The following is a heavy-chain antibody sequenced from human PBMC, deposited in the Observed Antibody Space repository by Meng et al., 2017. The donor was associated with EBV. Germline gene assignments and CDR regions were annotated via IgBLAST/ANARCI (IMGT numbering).Heavy chain of an antibody. Sequence: QETLCHGGGEVQKPGSSVKVSCKASGGTFSSYAISWVRQAPGQGLEWMGGIIPIFGTANYAQKFQGRVTITADKSTSTAYMELSSLRSEDTAVYYCARAEIAAAGRLDYWGQGTLVTVSS. D-gene: IGHD6-13*01. J-gene: IGHJ4*02. CDR3: ARAEIAAAGRLDY. CDR1: GGTFSSYA. CDR2: IIPIFGTA. V-gene: IGHV1-69*06.